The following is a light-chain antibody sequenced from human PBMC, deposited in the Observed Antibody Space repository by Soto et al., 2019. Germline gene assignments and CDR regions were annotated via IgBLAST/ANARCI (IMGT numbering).Light chain of an antibody. V-gene: IGLV2-14*01. J-gene: IGLJ3*02. CDR2: EVS. CDR1: SSDIGVYNY. CDR3: AVWDDSLNGRV. Sequence: QSVLTQPASVSGSPGQSITISCTGTSSDIGVYNYVSWYQQHPGKAPKLVICEVSNRPSGVSSRFSGSKSGNTASLTISGLRAEDEADYYCAVWDDSLNGRVFGGGTKLTVL.